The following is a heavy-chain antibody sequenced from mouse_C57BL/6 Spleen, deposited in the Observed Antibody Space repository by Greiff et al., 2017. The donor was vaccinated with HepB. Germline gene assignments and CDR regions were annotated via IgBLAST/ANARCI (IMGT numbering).Heavy chain of an antibody. CDR2: IDPENGDT. V-gene: IGHV14-4*01. Sequence: VHVKQSGAELVRPGASVKLSCTASGFNIKDDYMHWVKQRPEQGLEWIGWIDPENGDTEYASKFQGKATITADTSSNTAYLQLSSLTSEDTAVYYWTVITTVVALDYWGQGTTLTVSS. D-gene: IGHD1-1*01. J-gene: IGHJ2*01. CDR3: TVITTVVALDY. CDR1: GFNIKDDY.